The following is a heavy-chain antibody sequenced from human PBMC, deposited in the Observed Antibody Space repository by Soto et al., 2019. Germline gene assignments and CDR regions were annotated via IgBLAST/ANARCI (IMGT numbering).Heavy chain of an antibody. CDR2: ISGSGGST. J-gene: IGHJ6*03. Sequence: GGSLRLSCAASGFTFSSYAMSWVRQAPGKGLEWVSAISGSGGSTYYADSVKGRFTISRDNSKNTLYLQMNSLRAEDTAVYYCAKDVFGDPGLEYYYYMDVWGKGTTVTVSS. V-gene: IGHV3-23*01. D-gene: IGHD3-10*01. CDR1: GFTFSSYA. CDR3: AKDVFGDPGLEYYYYMDV.